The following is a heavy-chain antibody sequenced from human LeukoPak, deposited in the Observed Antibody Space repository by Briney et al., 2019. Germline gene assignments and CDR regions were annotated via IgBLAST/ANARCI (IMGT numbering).Heavy chain of an antibody. CDR2: SYYGGST. Sequence: PSETLSLTCTVSGGSISSSIYHWGWIRQPPGMGLEWIGSSYYGGSTYYNPSLKSRVTISLDTSKNQFSLKLSSVTAADTAVYYCARHDLGAAAGAFDYWGQGTLVTVSS. V-gene: IGHV4-39*01. CDR3: ARHDLGAAAGAFDY. CDR1: GGSISSSIYH. D-gene: IGHD6-13*01. J-gene: IGHJ4*02.